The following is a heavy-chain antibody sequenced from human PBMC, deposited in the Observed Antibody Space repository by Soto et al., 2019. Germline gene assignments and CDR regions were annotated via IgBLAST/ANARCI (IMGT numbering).Heavy chain of an antibody. D-gene: IGHD4-17*01. CDR1: GGSISSGCYY. J-gene: IGHJ4*02. CDR2: IYYSGST. CDR3: ARGDAYGEPGLYDY. V-gene: IGHV4-31*03. Sequence: QVQLQESGPGLVKPSQTLSLTCTVSGGSISSGCYYWSWIRQHPGKGLEWIGYIYYSGSTYYNPSLKSRVTISVDTSKNQVSLKLSSLTAADTAVYYCARGDAYGEPGLYDYWGQGTLVTVSS.